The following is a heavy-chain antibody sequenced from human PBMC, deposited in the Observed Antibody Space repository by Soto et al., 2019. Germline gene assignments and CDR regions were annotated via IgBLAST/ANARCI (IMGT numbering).Heavy chain of an antibody. CDR1: GYTFTSYG. D-gene: IGHD6-6*01. J-gene: IGHJ5*02. V-gene: IGHV1-18*01. Sequence: GASVKVSCKASGYTFTSYGISWVRQAPGQGLEWMGWISAYNGNTNYAQKLQGRVTMTTDTSTSTAYMELRSLRSDDTAVYCCARIFIRFIADRSWSWFDPWGQGTLVTVSS. CDR2: ISAYNGNT. CDR3: ARIFIRFIADRSWSWFDP.